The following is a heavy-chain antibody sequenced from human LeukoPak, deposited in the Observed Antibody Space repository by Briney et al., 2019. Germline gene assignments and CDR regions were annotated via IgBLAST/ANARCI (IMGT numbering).Heavy chain of an antibody. D-gene: IGHD3-10*01. V-gene: IGHV3-49*04. Sequence: GWALRLSCTTSGFTFGDYATSWVRQAPGKGREGVGFIRSKAYGGTPEYAASVKGRFTISRDDSKSIAYLQMNSLKTEDTAVYYCTKTTYYYGSGSYYNFDYWGQGTLVTVSS. CDR3: TKTTYYYGSGSYYNFDY. CDR2: IRSKAYGGTP. CDR1: GFTFGDYA. J-gene: IGHJ4*02.